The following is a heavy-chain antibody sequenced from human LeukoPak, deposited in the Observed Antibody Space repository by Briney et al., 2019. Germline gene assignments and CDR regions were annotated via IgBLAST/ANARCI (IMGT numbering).Heavy chain of an antibody. Sequence: ASVKVSCKASGYTFTDSYMHWVRQAPGQGLEWMGLINPTDDSTSYAQKFQGRVSVTRDTSTSTVYMELSSLRSEDTAVYYCAREGDGYKKFDYWAQGILVTVSS. V-gene: IGHV1-46*01. D-gene: IGHD5-24*01. CDR3: AREGDGYKKFDY. CDR2: INPTDDST. CDR1: GYTFTDSY. J-gene: IGHJ4*02.